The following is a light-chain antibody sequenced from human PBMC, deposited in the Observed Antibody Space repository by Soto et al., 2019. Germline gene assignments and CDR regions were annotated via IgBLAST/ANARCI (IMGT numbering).Light chain of an antibody. Sequence: IRVSLSVFTVSASTGDRVTITCRASQSISSWLAWYQQKPGKAPKLLIYDASSLESGVPSRFSGSGSGTEFTLTISSLQPDDFATYYCQQYNSYWTFGQGTKVDI. J-gene: IGKJ1*01. CDR3: QQYNSYWT. V-gene: IGKV1-5*01. CDR1: QSISSW. CDR2: DAS.